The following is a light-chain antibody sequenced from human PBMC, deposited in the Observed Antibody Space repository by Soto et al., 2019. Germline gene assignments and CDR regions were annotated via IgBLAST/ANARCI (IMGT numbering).Light chain of an antibody. V-gene: IGKV3-11*01. J-gene: IGKJ3*01. Sequence: EIVLTQSPVTLSLSPGERATLSCRASQSVSSYLAWYQQKPGQAPRLLIYDASNRATGIPARFSGSGSGTDFTLTISSLEPEDFAVYYCQQRSNSFTFGPGTKVYIK. CDR2: DAS. CDR1: QSVSSY. CDR3: QQRSNSFT.